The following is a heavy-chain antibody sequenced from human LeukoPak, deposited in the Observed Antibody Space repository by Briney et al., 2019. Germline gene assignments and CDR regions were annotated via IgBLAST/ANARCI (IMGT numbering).Heavy chain of an antibody. CDR2: IRNKVYGGTTEYAAT. D-gene: IGHD5-24*01. Sequence: GGSLRLSCTASGFTFGDSPMSWVRQAPGKGLEWVAFIRNKVYGGTTEYAATEYAASVRGRFTISRDDSESIAYLQMNSLKREDTAVYYCAKDRWLQGYFDYWGQGTLVTVSS. J-gene: IGHJ4*02. CDR1: GFTFGDSP. V-gene: IGHV3-49*04. CDR3: AKDRWLQGYFDY.